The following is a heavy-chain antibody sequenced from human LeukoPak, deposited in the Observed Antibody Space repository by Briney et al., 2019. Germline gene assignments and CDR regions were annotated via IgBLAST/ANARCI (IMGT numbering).Heavy chain of an antibody. D-gene: IGHD3-10*01. CDR1: GGSFSGYY. CDR2: INHSGST. V-gene: IGHV4-34*01. CDR3: ARDRGLTYYYGSGSYRFDY. Sequence: SETLSLTCAVYGGSFSGYYWSWIRQPPGKGLEWIGEINHSGSTNYNPSLKSRVTISVDTSKNHFSLKLSSVTAADTAVYYCARDRGLTYYYGSGSYRFDYWGQGTLVTVSS. J-gene: IGHJ4*02.